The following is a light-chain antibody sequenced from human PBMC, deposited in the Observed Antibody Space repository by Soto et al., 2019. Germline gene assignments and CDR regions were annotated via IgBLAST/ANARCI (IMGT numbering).Light chain of an antibody. V-gene: IGKV3-20*01. Sequence: VLTQSPDTLSLSPGERATLSCRASQRVSSRFFAWYQQKPAQAPRLLIYGTSTRAAGIPDTFSGAGSGTDFTPTISRLEPEDFAVYYCQQFCYSLWTFAQGTKVEI. CDR3: QQFCYSLWT. CDR1: QRVSSRF. J-gene: IGKJ1*01. CDR2: GTS.